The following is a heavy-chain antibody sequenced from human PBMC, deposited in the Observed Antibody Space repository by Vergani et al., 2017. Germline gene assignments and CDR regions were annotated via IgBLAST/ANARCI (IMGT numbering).Heavy chain of an antibody. V-gene: IGHV3-49*04. Sequence: VQLVESGGGLVPPWRSLRLSCAASGFSFGDYAMTWVRQAPGKGLEWVAFIRNKAYGGTTEYAASVKGRFTISRDDSKRLAYLQLSGLKTEDTAVYFCSRGRGYSFGYSDYWGQGTLVTVSS. CDR3: SRGRGYSFGYSDY. CDR2: IRNKAYGGTT. J-gene: IGHJ4*02. D-gene: IGHD5-18*01. CDR1: GFSFGDYA.